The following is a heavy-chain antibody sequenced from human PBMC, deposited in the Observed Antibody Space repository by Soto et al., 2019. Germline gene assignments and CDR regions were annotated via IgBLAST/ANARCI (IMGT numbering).Heavy chain of an antibody. V-gene: IGHV3-49*03. CDR3: TRDASGYSYGVVY. CDR2: IRSKAYGGTT. D-gene: IGHD5-18*01. J-gene: IGHJ4*02. Sequence: PVGSVRLSCTASGFTFGDHAMSWFRQAPGKGLEWVGFIRSKAYGGTTEYAASVKGRFTISRDDSKSIAYLQMNSLKTEDTAVYYCTRDASGYSYGVVYWGQGTLVTVSS. CDR1: GFTFGDHA.